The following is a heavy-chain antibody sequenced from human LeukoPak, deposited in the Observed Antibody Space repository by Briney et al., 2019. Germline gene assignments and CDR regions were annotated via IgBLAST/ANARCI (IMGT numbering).Heavy chain of an antibody. Sequence: ASVKVSCKASGYTFTSYDINWVRQATGQGLEWMGWMNPNGGNTGYAQKFQGRVTMTRNTSISTAYMELSSLRSEDTAVYYCARGLGVYYGMDVWGQGTTVTVSS. V-gene: IGHV1-8*01. D-gene: IGHD2-8*01. CDR2: MNPNGGNT. CDR3: ARGLGVYYGMDV. CDR1: GYTFTSYD. J-gene: IGHJ6*02.